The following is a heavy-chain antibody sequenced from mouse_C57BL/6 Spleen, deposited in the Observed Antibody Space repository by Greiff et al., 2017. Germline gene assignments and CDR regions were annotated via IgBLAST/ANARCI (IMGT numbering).Heavy chain of an antibody. Sequence: QVQLKESGPELVKPGASVKISCKASGYAFSSSWMNWVKQRPGKGLEWIGRIYPGDGNTNYNGKFKGKATLTADTSSSTAYMQLSSLTSEDSAVXFCARSLYYYGSSLDYWGQGTTLTVSS. J-gene: IGHJ2*01. CDR1: GYAFSSSW. CDR2: IYPGDGNT. V-gene: IGHV1-82*01. CDR3: ARSLYYYGSSLDY. D-gene: IGHD1-1*01.